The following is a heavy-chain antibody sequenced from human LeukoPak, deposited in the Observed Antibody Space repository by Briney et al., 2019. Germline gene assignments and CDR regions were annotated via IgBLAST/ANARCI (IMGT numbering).Heavy chain of an antibody. Sequence: PGGSLRLSCAASGFTFSNYWMHWVRQAPGKGLVWVSRINSDGSSTSYADSVKGRFTISRDNAKNTLYLQMNSLRAEDTAVYYCARDPIPPPFSGRSYAFDIWGQGTMVTVSS. V-gene: IGHV3-74*01. CDR2: INSDGSST. CDR1: GFTFSNYW. D-gene: IGHD1-26*01. CDR3: ARDPIPPPFSGRSYAFDI. J-gene: IGHJ3*02.